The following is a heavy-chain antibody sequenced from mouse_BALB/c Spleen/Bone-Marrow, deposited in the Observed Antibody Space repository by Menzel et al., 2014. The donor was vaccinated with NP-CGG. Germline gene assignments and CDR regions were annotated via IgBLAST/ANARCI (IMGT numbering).Heavy chain of an antibody. V-gene: IGHV4-1*02. D-gene: IGHD1-2*01. CDR3: ARLGYYGSFAY. Sequence: EVKVVESGGGLVQPGGSLKLSCAASGFDFSRYWMSWVRQAPGKGLEWIGEINPDSNTINYTPSLKDKFIISRDNAKNTLYLQMSKVRSEDTALYYCARLGYYGSFAYWGRGTLVTVSA. CDR1: GFDFSRYW. CDR2: INPDSNTI. J-gene: IGHJ3*01.